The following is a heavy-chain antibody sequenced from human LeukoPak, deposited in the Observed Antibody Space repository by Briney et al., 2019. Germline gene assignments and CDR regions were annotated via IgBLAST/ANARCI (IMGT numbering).Heavy chain of an antibody. Sequence: PGGSLRLSCEVSGFSFSSYWLHWVSQAPTKGLVCVSRINSDGSSTTYADSVKGRLTISRDNAKNTLYLQMNSLRAEDTAVYYCVREGRVSGYDFDYWGQGTLVTVSS. J-gene: IGHJ4*02. CDR3: VREGRVSGYDFDY. CDR2: INSDGSST. D-gene: IGHD5-12*01. V-gene: IGHV3-74*01. CDR1: GFSFSSYW.